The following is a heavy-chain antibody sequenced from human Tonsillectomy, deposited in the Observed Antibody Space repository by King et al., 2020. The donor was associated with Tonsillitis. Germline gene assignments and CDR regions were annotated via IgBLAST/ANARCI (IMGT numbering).Heavy chain of an antibody. CDR2: IHWNDDK. CDR3: AHRSTALGATTGFDY. CDR1: GFSLTTTGVS. D-gene: IGHD1-26*01. J-gene: IGHJ4*02. V-gene: IGHV2-5*01. Sequence: ITLKESGPTLVKPTETLTLTCTFSGFSLTTTGVSVAWIRQAPGKALEWLALIHWNDDKSYSPSLNNRLTITKDASKNQVVLTMTKMDPVDTATFYCAHRSTALGATTGFDYWGQGTLVTVSS.